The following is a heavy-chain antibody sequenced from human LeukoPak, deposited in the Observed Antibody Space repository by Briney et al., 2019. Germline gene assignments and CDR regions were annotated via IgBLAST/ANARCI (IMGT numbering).Heavy chain of an antibody. Sequence: SETLSLTCAVYGGSFSGYYWSWIRQPPGKGLEWIGEINHSGSTNYNPSLKSRVTISVDTSKNQFSLKLSSVTAADTAVYYCARDPCRNYDSSGYYLTPIDYWGQGTLVTVSS. CDR3: ARDPCRNYDSSGYYLTPIDY. CDR1: GGSFSGYY. CDR2: INHSGST. V-gene: IGHV4-34*01. D-gene: IGHD3-22*01. J-gene: IGHJ4*02.